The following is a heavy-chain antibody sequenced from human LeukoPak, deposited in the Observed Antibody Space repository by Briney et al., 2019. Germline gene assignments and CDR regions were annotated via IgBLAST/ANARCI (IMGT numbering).Heavy chain of an antibody. CDR1: GGSFSGYY. V-gene: IGHV4-39*01. CDR2: VYYSGST. Sequence: SETLSLTCAVYGGSFSGYYWGWIRQPPGKGLEWIASVYYSGSTYYNPSLKSRVTMSVDTSKKQLSLKLSSVTAADTAVYYCARDTWNWFDPWGQGTLVTVSS. J-gene: IGHJ5*02. CDR3: ARDTWNWFDP.